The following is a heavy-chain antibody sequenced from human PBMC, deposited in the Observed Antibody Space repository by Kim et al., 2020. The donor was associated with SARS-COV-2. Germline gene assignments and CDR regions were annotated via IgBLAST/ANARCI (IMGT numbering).Heavy chain of an antibody. D-gene: IGHD3-22*01. Sequence: GGSLRLSCAASGFTFSSYEMNWVRQAPGKGLEWVSYISSSGSTIYYADSVKGRFTTSRDNAKNSLYLQMNSLRAEDTAVYYCARDQEGYYYDSCGYYPDAFDIWGQGTMVTVSS. CDR1: GFTFSSYE. CDR3: ARDQEGYYYDSCGYYPDAFDI. V-gene: IGHV3-48*03. CDR2: ISSSGSTI. J-gene: IGHJ3*02.